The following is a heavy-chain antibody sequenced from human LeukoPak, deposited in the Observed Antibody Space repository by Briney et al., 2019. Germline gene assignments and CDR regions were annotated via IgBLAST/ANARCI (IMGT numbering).Heavy chain of an antibody. V-gene: IGHV1-69*01. CDR3: ASNYDFWSGYNRGSSYYYMDV. CDR1: GGSFNYFA. D-gene: IGHD3-3*01. J-gene: IGHJ6*03. Sequence: SVKVSCKASGGSFNYFAISWVRQAPGQGLEWLGGIIPILKTANYAQKFQGRVTITADESTSTAYMELSSLRSEDTAVYYCASNYDFWSGYNRGSSYYYMDVWGKGTTVTVSS. CDR2: IIPILKTA.